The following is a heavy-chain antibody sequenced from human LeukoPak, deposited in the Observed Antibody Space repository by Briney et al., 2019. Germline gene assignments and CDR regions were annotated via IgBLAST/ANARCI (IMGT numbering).Heavy chain of an antibody. J-gene: IGHJ3*02. CDR1: GYTFTGYY. Sequence: ASVKVSCKASGYTFTGYYMHWVRQAPGQGLEWMGWINPNSGGTTYAQKFQGRITMTRDTSISTAYMELTRLTSDDTAVYYCARAGSGSYYRVAFDIWGQGTMVTVSS. V-gene: IGHV1-2*02. CDR3: ARAGSGSYYRVAFDI. CDR2: INPNSGGT. D-gene: IGHD3-10*01.